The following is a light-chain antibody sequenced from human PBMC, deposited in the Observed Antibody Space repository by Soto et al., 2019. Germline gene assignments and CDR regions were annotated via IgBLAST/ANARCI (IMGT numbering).Light chain of an antibody. CDR3: CSSSSSIFAV. V-gene: IGLV2-23*02. Sequence: QSALTQPASVSGSPGQSITISCTGTSGDVGTYSLVSWYQQHPGKAPKLMIYDVTKRPSGVSDRFSGSKSGNTASLTISGLQADDEAEDYCCSSSSSIFAVFGGGTKLTVL. CDR1: SGDVGTYSL. J-gene: IGLJ3*02. CDR2: DVT.